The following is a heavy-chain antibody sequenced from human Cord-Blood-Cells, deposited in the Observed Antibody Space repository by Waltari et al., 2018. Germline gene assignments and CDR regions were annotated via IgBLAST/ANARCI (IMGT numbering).Heavy chain of an antibody. CDR2: SYQNGST. CDR3: ASARLYSCSWNWFDP. Sequence: QVQLQQWGAGLLKPSETLSLTCAGYGGSFSGYYWSWIRQPPGKGLEWIGESYQNGSTNYNPSLKSRVTISVDTSKNQFFLKMTSVDAVDTAVYYCASARLYSCSWNWFDPWGQGTLVTVSS. CDR1: GGSFSGYY. D-gene: IGHD6-13*01. J-gene: IGHJ5*02. V-gene: IGHV4-34*01.